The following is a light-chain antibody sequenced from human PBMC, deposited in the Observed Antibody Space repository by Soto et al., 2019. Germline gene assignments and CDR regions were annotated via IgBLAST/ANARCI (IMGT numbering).Light chain of an antibody. CDR1: QSVSSY. Sequence: EIVLTQSPATLSLSPGERATLSCRASQSVSSYLAWYQQKPGQAPRLLIYDASNRATGIPARFSGSGSGTDFTLTISSLEPEDFAVYYCQQRSHWPAFFGPGTKVDIK. J-gene: IGKJ3*01. CDR2: DAS. CDR3: QQRSHWPAF. V-gene: IGKV3-11*01.